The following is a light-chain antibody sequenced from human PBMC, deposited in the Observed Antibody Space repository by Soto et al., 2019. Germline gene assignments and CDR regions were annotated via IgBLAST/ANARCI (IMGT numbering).Light chain of an antibody. CDR2: KAS. Sequence: AILLTQSPSSLSASVGDRVTLTCRASQGIDTSLAWYQQKPGKAPKLLIYKASSLESGVPSRFSGSGSGTEFTLTISSLQPDDFATYYCQQANSFPLTFGGGTKVDIK. CDR3: QQANSFPLT. V-gene: IGKV1-13*02. J-gene: IGKJ4*01. CDR1: QGIDTS.